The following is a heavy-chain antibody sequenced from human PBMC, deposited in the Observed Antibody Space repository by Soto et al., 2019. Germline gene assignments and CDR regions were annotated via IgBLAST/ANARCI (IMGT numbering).Heavy chain of an antibody. Sequence: GESLKISCKGSGYNFSNLWIGWVRQMPGKGLEWMGIIYPGDSDTRYSPSFRGQVNISADKSISTTYLQWSSLKASDTALYYCARSLRRVAAAGDAFDIWGQGTMVTVSS. D-gene: IGHD6-19*01. J-gene: IGHJ3*02. V-gene: IGHV5-51*01. CDR1: GYNFSNLW. CDR2: IYPGDSDT. CDR3: ARSLRRVAAAGDAFDI.